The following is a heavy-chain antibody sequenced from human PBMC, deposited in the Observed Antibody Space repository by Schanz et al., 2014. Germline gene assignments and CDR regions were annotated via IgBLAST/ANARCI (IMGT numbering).Heavy chain of an antibody. CDR2: ITSNGGGT. CDR3: AKNWKGHHITGRPGWSDGMDV. D-gene: IGHD6-6*01. CDR1: GFTFSSNA. V-gene: IGHV3-23*01. J-gene: IGHJ6*02. Sequence: EVQLLKSGGGLVQPGGSLRLSCAASGFTFSSNAMCWVRQAPGKGLEWVSTITSNGGGTYYADSVKGRFTISRDNAKNTLYLQMNSLRVEDTAEYYCAKNWKGHHITGRPGWSDGMDVWGQGTTVTVSS.